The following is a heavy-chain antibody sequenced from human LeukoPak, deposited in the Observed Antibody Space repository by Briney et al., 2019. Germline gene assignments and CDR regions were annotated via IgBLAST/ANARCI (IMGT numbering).Heavy chain of an antibody. CDR3: AKEYGYTYGEFDY. V-gene: IGHV3-23*01. Sequence: GGTLRLSCAASGFTFRTSGMSWVRQAPGKGLEWVSAISGSGVSTYYADSVKGRFTISRDNSKNTLCLQMNSLRAEDTAVYYCAKEYGYTYGEFDYWGQGTLVTVSS. J-gene: IGHJ4*02. D-gene: IGHD5-18*01. CDR1: GFTFRTSG. CDR2: ISGSGVST.